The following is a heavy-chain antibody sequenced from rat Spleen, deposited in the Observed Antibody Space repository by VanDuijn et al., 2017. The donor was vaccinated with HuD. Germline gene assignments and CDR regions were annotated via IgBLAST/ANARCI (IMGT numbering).Heavy chain of an antibody. CDR2: IIYDGTRT. J-gene: IGHJ2*01. V-gene: IGHV5S10*01. CDR3: ATHGTMPPMGDYFDC. Sequence: EVQLVESGGGLVQPGRSLKLSCAASGFTFSDYNMAWVRQAPKKGLEWVTTIIYDGTRTHYRDSVTGRFTISRDNAKSTLYLQMDSLRSEDTATYYGATHGTMPPMGDYFDCWGQGVKVTVSS. CDR1: GFTFSDYN. D-gene: IGHD1-12*01.